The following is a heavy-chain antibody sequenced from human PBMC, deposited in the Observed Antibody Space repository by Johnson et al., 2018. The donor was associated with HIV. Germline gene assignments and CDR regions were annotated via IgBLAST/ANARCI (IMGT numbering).Heavy chain of an antibody. V-gene: IGHV3-30*18. J-gene: IGHJ3*02. CDR1: GFTFSSYG. CDR3: AKHPDAFDI. Sequence: QVQLVESGGGVVQPGRSLRLSCAASGFTFSSYGMHWVRQAPGKGLEWVAVISYDGSNKYYADSVQGRFTISRDNSKNTLYLQMNSLRAEDTAVYYCAKHPDAFDIWGQGTMVTVSS. CDR2: ISYDGSNK.